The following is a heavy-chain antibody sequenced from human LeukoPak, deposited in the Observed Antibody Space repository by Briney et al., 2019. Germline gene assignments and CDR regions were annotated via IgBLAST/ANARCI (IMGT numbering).Heavy chain of an antibody. Sequence: PSETLSLTCTVSGGSISSGGYYWSWIRQHPGKGLEWIGYIYYSGSTYYNPSLKSRVTISVDTSKNQFSLKLSSVTAADTAVYYCARSWFGDYYFDYWGQGTLVTVSS. CDR1: GGSISSGGYY. J-gene: IGHJ4*02. CDR2: IYYSGST. D-gene: IGHD3-10*01. V-gene: IGHV4-31*03. CDR3: ARSWFGDYYFDY.